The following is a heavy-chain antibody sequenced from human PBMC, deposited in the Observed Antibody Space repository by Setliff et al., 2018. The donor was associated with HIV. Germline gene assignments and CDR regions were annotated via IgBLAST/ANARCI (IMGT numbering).Heavy chain of an antibody. CDR3: ARLGSDYYDSSGYLYYFDY. CDR1: GGSFSGYF. V-gene: IGHV4-39*01. J-gene: IGHJ4*02. CDR2: IYYSGST. Sequence: SETLSLTCAVYGGSFSGYFWSWIRQPPGKGLEWIWSIYYSGSTYYNPSLKSRVTISVDTSKNQFSLKLSSVTAADTAVYYCARLGSDYYDSSGYLYYFDYWGQGTLVTVSS. D-gene: IGHD3-22*01.